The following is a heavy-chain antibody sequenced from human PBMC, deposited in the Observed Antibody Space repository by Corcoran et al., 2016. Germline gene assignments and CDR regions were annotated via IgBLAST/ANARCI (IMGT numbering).Heavy chain of an antibody. CDR2: IWYDGSNK. D-gene: IGHD1-26*01. Sequence: QVQLVESGGGVVQPGRSLRLSCAASGFTFSSYGMHWVRQAPGKGLEWVAVIWYDGSNKYYADSVKGRFTISRDNSKNTLYLQMNSLRAEDTAGDYCAREVTVGGDPYYYYGMDVWGQGTTVTVSS. J-gene: IGHJ6*02. V-gene: IGHV3-33*01. CDR1: GFTFSSYG. CDR3: AREVTVGGDPYYYYGMDV.